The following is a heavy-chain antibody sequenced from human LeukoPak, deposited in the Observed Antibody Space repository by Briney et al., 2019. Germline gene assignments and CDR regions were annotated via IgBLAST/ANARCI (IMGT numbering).Heavy chain of an antibody. CDR3: ARHRRGITMVRGVYPCWFDP. D-gene: IGHD3-10*01. CDR2: IYYSGST. CDR1: GGSISSSSYY. J-gene: IGHJ5*02. Sequence: PSETLSLTCTVSGGSISSSSYYWGWLRQPPGKGRERIGRIYYSGSTYYNPSLKSRVTISVDTSKNQFSLKLSSVTAADTAVYYCARHRRGITMVRGVYPCWFDPWGQGTLVTVSS. V-gene: IGHV4-39*01.